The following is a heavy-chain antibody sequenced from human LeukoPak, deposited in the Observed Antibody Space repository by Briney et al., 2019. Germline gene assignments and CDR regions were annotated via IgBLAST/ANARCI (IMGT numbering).Heavy chain of an antibody. J-gene: IGHJ4*02. D-gene: IGHD6-19*01. CDR2: VKGDGGTT. CDR3: VRDTGSGWDFDY. Sequence: PGGSLRLSCAASGFTFNGYAIHWVRQAPGKGLEWVSLVKGDGGTTDYANSVKGRFTVSRDNSNNSLYLQMSNLRTEDTALYYCVRDTGSGWDFDYWGQGTMVTVSS. CDR1: GFTFNGYA. V-gene: IGHV3-43*02.